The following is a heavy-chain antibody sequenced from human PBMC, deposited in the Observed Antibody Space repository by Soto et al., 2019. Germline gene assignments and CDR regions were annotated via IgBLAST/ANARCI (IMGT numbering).Heavy chain of an antibody. CDR2: IYYSGST. Sequence: PSETLSLTCTVSGGSVTSHYWSWIRQPPGKGLEWIGYIYYSGSTYYNPSLRSRVTISVDTSKNQFSLKLSSVTAADTAVYYCARDLQDIVLVPASPFPGMDVWGQGTTVTVSS. CDR3: ARDLQDIVLVPASPFPGMDV. D-gene: IGHD2-2*01. V-gene: IGHV4-30-4*01. CDR1: GGSVTSHY. J-gene: IGHJ6*02.